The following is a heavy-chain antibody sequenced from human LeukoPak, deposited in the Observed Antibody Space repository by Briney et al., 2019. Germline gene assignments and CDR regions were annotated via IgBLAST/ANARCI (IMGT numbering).Heavy chain of an antibody. V-gene: IGHV3-30*04. CDR2: ISYDGSNK. D-gene: IGHD2-21*02. CDR1: GFTFSSYA. Sequence: PGRSLRLSCAASGFTFSSYAMHWVRQAPGKGLEWVAVISYDGSNKYYADSVKGRFTISRDNSKNTLYPQMNSLRAEDTAVYYCARECGGDCYSQYYFDYWGQGTLVTVSS. CDR3: ARECGGDCYSQYYFDY. J-gene: IGHJ4*02.